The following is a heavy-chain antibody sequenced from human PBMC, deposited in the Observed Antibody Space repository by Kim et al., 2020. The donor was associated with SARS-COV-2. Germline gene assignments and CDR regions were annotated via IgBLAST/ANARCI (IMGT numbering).Heavy chain of an antibody. D-gene: IGHD3-9*01. J-gene: IGHJ4*02. Sequence: SPSFQGQVTTSADKSISTAYLQWSSLKASDTAIYYCARRYILTGYYPFDYWGQGTLVTVSS. CDR3: ARRYILTGYYPFDY. V-gene: IGHV5-51*01.